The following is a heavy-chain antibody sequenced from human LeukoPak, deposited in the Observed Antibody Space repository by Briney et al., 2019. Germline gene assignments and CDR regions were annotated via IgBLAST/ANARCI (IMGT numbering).Heavy chain of an antibody. J-gene: IGHJ5*02. Sequence: GGTLRLSCAASGFTFSSYGMSWVRQAPGKGLEWVSAISGSGGSTYYADSVKDRFTISRDNSKNTLYLQMNSLRAEDTAVYYCAKDRLRLTTTNWFDPWGQGTLVTVSS. V-gene: IGHV3-23*01. CDR1: GFTFSSYG. CDR3: AKDRLRLTTTNWFDP. CDR2: ISGSGGST. D-gene: IGHD4-11*01.